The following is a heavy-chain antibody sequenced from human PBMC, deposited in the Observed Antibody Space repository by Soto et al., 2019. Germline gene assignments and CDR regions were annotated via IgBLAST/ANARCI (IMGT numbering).Heavy chain of an antibody. D-gene: IGHD5-12*01. CDR3: ARISVASRYMDV. CDR2: FYYSGST. CDR1: GGSISSSSYY. V-gene: IGHV4-39*01. J-gene: IGHJ6*03. Sequence: SETLSLTCTVSGGSISSSSYYWGWIRQSPGKGLEWIGSFYYSGSTYYSPSLRSRFTISGDTSRKQISLRLSSVTAADTAVYYCARISVASRYMDVWGKGTTVTVSS.